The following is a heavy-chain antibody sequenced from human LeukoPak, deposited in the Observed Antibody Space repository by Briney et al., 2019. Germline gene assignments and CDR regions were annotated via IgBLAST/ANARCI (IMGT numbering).Heavy chain of an antibody. V-gene: IGHV4-59*01. CDR1: GGSISSYY. Sequence: PSETLSLTCTVSGGSISSYYWSSIRQPPGKGLEWKGYIYYGGSTNYNPSLKSRVTIPVDTSKNQFSLKLSSVTAADTAVYYCARVYSSSSLVYYYGMDVWGQGTTVTVSS. J-gene: IGHJ6*02. D-gene: IGHD6-6*01. CDR2: IYYGGST. CDR3: ARVYSSSSLVYYYGMDV.